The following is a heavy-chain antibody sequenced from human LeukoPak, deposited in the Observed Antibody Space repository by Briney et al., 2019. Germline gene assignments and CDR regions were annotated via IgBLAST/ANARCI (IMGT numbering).Heavy chain of an antibody. Sequence: PGGSLRLSCAASGFTVSSNYMSWVRQAPGKGLEWVSGIHDSGGITYYADSVKGRFTISRDNSKNTLYLQMNSLRAEDTAIYYCAKDRGSVGADFDYWGQGTLITVSS. CDR3: AKDRGSVGADFDY. CDR1: GFTVSSNY. D-gene: IGHD1-26*01. J-gene: IGHJ4*02. V-gene: IGHV3-23*01. CDR2: IHDSGGIT.